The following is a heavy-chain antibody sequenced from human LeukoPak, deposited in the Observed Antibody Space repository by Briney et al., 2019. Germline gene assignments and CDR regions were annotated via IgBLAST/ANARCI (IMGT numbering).Heavy chain of an antibody. CDR2: ISGSGGST. J-gene: IGHJ3*02. CDR3: AKGTPMTTVTTSWDDAFDI. D-gene: IGHD4-11*01. CDR1: GFTFSSYA. V-gene: IGHV3-23*01. Sequence: GGSLRLSCAASGFTFSSYAMSWVRQSPGKGLEWVSAISGSGGSTYYADSVKGRFTISRDNSKNTLYMQMNSLRAEDTAVYYCAKGTPMTTVTTSWDDAFDIWGQGTMVTVS.